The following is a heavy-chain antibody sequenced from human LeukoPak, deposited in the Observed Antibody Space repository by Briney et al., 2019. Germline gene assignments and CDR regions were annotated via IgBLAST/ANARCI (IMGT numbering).Heavy chain of an antibody. Sequence: GGSQRLPCIPSGLNSIHMSGAPRSPGKGLEWVSVIYSGDSTYYADSVKGRFTISRDISKNTVYLQMNSLRPEDTAVYHCARDLWDATGYWGQGTLVTVAS. J-gene: IGHJ4*02. CDR3: ARDLWDATGY. V-gene: IGHV3-53*05. CDR2: IYSGDST. D-gene: IGHD1-14*01. CDR1: GLNSIH.